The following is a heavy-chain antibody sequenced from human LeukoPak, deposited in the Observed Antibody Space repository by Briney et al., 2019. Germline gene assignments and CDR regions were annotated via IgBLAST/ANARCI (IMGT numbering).Heavy chain of an antibody. D-gene: IGHD2-2*01. CDR3: ERVPCLTTSCSPYNWFDP. J-gene: IGHJ5*02. Sequence: GASVKVSCKASGYIFSKYYVHWVRQAPGQGLEWMGWINPNNGGTNYAQKFQGRVTMTRDTSISTAYMELSSLRSDDTAVFYCERVPCLTTSCSPYNWFDPWGQGTLVTVSS. V-gene: IGHV1-2*02. CDR1: GYIFSKYY. CDR2: INPNNGGT.